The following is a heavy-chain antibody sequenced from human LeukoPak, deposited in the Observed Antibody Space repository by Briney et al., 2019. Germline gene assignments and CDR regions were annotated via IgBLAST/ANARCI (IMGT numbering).Heavy chain of an antibody. D-gene: IGHD6-19*01. V-gene: IGHV6-1*01. J-gene: IGHJ4*02. CDR3: ARDTAHSVAGTAPFDY. CDR2: TYYRSKWSN. CDR1: GDSLSSNSVA. Sequence: SQTLSLTCAISGDSLSSNSVAGNWIRQSPSRGLEWLGRTYYRSKWSNDYAVSVKSRVTINPDTSKNQFSLQLNSVTPEDTAVYYCARDTAHSVAGTAPFDYWGQGNLVTVSS.